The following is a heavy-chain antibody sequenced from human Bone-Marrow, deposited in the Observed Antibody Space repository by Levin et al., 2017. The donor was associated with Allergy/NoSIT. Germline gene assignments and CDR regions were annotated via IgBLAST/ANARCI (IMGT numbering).Heavy chain of an antibody. CDR3: ARRLSYCSGGSCYQNWFDP. CDR1: GSSFTSYW. V-gene: IGHV5-51*01. Sequence: GGSLRLSCKGSGSSFTSYWIGWVRQMPGKGLEWMGIIYPGDSDTRYSPSFQGQVTISADKSISTAYLQWSSLKASDTAMYYCARRLSYCSGGSCYQNWFDPWGQGTLVTVSS. D-gene: IGHD2-15*01. CDR2: IYPGDSDT. J-gene: IGHJ5*02.